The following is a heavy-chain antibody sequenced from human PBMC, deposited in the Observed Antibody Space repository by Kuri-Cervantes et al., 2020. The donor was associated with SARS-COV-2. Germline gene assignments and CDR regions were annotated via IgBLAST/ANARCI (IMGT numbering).Heavy chain of an antibody. Sequence: GESLKISCAASGFTFSSYAVSWVRQAPGKGLEWVSAISGSGGSTYYADSVKGRFTISRDNSKNTLYLQMNSLRAEDTAVYYCARAGGGSYYGWFDPWGQGTLVTVSS. CDR3: ARAGGGSYYGWFDP. J-gene: IGHJ5*02. CDR1: GFTFSSYA. V-gene: IGHV3-23*01. D-gene: IGHD1-26*01. CDR2: ISGSGGST.